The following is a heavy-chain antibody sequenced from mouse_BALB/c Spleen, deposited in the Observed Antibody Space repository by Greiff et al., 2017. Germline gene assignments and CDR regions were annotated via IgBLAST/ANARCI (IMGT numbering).Heavy chain of an antibody. CDR2: INPGSGGT. J-gene: IGHJ4*01. CDR1: GYAFTNYL. CDR3: ARSYYIYAMDY. V-gene: IGHV1-54*03. Sequence: VQLQQSGAELVRPGTSVKVSCKASGYAFTNYLIEWVKQRPGQGLEWIGVINPGSGGTNYNEKFKGKATLTADNSSSTAYMQLSSLTSDDSAVYFCARSYYIYAMDYWGQGTSVTVSS. D-gene: IGHD2-12*01.